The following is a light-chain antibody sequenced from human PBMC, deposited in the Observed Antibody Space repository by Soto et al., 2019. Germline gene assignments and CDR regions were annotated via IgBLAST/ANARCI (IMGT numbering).Light chain of an antibody. Sequence: QSALPQPPSASGSPGQSVTISCTGTSGDIGGYDYVSWYQQHPGKAPKLMIYEVTKRPLGVPDRSSGSKSGNTASLTVSGLQAEDEADYYCSSYAGSNNPYVFGTGTKVTVL. V-gene: IGLV2-8*01. CDR1: SGDIGGYDY. CDR2: EVT. CDR3: SSYAGSNNPYV. J-gene: IGLJ1*01.